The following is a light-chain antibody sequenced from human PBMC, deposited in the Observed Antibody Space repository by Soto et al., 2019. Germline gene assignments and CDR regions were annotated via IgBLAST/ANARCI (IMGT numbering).Light chain of an antibody. CDR2: AAS. CDR1: QGMSTY. J-gene: IGKJ4*01. CDR3: QQHNGYHLA. V-gene: IGKV1-9*01. Sequence: DIQLTQSPSSLSASVGDTVTITCRASQGMSTYLAWFQQKPGKVPKLLIRAASTLQSGVPTRFSGGGSGKKFTLTISTLQPEDAGTYYCQQHNGYHLAFGGGTNLEIK.